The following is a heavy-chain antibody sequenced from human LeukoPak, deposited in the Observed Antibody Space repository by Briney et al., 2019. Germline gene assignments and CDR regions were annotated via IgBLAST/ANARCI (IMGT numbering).Heavy chain of an antibody. CDR2: IKSKTDGGTT. CDR3: TLPWGSGSYYDY. D-gene: IGHD3-10*01. Sequence: GGSLRLSCAASGFTFSNAWLNWVRQAPGKGLEWVGHIKSKTDGGTTDYAAPMKGRFTISRDDSKNTLFLQMNSLKTEDTAVYYCTLPWGSGSYYDYWGQGTLVTVSS. V-gene: IGHV3-15*01. CDR1: GFTFSNAW. J-gene: IGHJ4*02.